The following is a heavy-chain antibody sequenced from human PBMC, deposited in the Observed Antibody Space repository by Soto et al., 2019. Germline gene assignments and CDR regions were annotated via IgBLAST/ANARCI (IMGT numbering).Heavy chain of an antibody. D-gene: IGHD6-13*01. Sequence: QVQLVQSGAEVKKPGSSVKVSCKASGGTFSSYAISWVRQAPGQGLEWMGGIIPIFGTANYAQKFQGRVTITADESTSTAYMELSSLRSEDTAVYYGARRSSAAARPLPDAFDIWGQGTMVTVSS. V-gene: IGHV1-69*01. CDR3: ARRSSAAARPLPDAFDI. CDR2: IIPIFGTA. J-gene: IGHJ3*02. CDR1: GGTFSSYA.